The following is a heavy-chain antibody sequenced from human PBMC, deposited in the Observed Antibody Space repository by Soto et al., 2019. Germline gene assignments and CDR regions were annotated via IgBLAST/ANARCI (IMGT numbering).Heavy chain of an antibody. CDR2: INPYTGNT. Sequence: QVQLVQSGDEVKKPGASVKVSCKASGYIFVDYGIAWVRQAPGQGLEWMGWINPYTGNTPSASKDQGRPTMTTDTSTSTAYMDLGSLTSDDTAVYYCAMVDNYVTPTPQDVWGQGTTVTVSS. J-gene: IGHJ6*02. D-gene: IGHD3-16*01. CDR3: AMVDNYVTPTPQDV. V-gene: IGHV1-18*01. CDR1: GYIFVDYG.